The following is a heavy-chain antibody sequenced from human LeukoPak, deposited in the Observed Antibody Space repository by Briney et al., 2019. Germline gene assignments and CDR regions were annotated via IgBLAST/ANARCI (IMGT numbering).Heavy chain of an antibody. CDR1: GGSFSGYY. CDR3: ARGRQDVTMIVVVMAAVSYYLDV. CDR2: MNPSGST. V-gene: IGHV4-34*01. J-gene: IGHJ6*03. Sequence: SETLSLTCAVYGGSFSGYYWTWIRQTPEKGREWIGEMNPSGSTNYNPSLKSRVTISVDTSKNQFSLELSSVTAADTAVYYCARGRQDVTMIVVVMAAVSYYLDVWGKGTTVTVS. D-gene: IGHD3-22*01.